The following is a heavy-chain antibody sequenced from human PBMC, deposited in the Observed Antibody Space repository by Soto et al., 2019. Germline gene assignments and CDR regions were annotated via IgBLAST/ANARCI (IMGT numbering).Heavy chain of an antibody. Sequence: PGGSLRLSCATSGFPFSDYYMSWIRQAPGKGLEWLSHISPKSTNRNYADSVKGRFTISRDNHKSTLYLQMKSLRAEDTAVYYCAKWLYRGGLALWGPGNLV. CDR3: AKWLYRGGLAL. V-gene: IGHV3-11*03. J-gene: IGHJ4*01. D-gene: IGHD2-21*01. CDR1: GFPFSDYY. CDR2: ISPKSTNR.